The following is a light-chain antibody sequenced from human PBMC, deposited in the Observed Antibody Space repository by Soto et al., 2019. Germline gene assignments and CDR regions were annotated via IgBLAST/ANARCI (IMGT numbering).Light chain of an antibody. Sequence: QSVLTQPASVSGSPGQSITISCTGTSSDVGGYNYVSWYQQHPGKAPKLMIYDVNNRPSGVSNRFSGSKSGNTASLTISGLQAEDEAYYYCSSYTSSSAYVFGTGTKVTVL. J-gene: IGLJ1*01. CDR3: SSYTSSSAYV. CDR1: SSDVGGYNY. CDR2: DVN. V-gene: IGLV2-14*03.